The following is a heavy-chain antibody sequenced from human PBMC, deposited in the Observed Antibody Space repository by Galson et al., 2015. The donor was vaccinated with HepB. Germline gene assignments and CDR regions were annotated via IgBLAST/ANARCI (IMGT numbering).Heavy chain of an antibody. Sequence: SVKVSCKASGYTFTSFATNWVRQAPGHGLEWMGWINTNTGNPTYAQGFTGRFVFSLDTSVSTAYLQISSLKAEDTAVYYCARGHVATSGYYYFEYWGQGTLVTVSS. D-gene: IGHD3-3*01. CDR2: INTNTGNP. CDR3: ARGHVATSGYYYFEY. CDR1: GYTFTSFA. V-gene: IGHV7-4-1*02. J-gene: IGHJ4*02.